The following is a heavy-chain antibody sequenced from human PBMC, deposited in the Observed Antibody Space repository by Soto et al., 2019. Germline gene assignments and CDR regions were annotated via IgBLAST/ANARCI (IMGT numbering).Heavy chain of an antibody. D-gene: IGHD6-19*01. CDR3: ARASRSSGWYLRDY. Sequence: QVQLVQSRAEVKKPGASVKVSCKASGYTFTSYAMHWVRQAPGQRLEWMGWINAGNGNTKYSQKFQGRVTITRDTSTSTAYMELSSLRSEDTAVYYCARASRSSGWYLRDYWGQGTLVTVSS. V-gene: IGHV1-3*01. CDR1: GYTFTSYA. J-gene: IGHJ4*02. CDR2: INAGNGNT.